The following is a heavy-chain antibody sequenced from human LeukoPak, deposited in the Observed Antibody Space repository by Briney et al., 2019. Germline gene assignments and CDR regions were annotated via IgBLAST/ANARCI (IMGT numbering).Heavy chain of an antibody. Sequence: GGSLRLSCAASGFTFSSYAMSWVRQPPGMGLEWVSGISGSGGRRYSADSVKGRFTISRDNSKNTLYLQMNSLRAEDTAVYYCARRYNNDSPSFDCWGQGTLVTVSS. CDR2: ISGSGGRR. CDR3: ARRYNNDSPSFDC. J-gene: IGHJ4*02. D-gene: IGHD1-14*01. CDR1: GFTFSSYA. V-gene: IGHV3-23*01.